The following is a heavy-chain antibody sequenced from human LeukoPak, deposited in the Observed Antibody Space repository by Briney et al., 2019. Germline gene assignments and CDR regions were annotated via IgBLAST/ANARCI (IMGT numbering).Heavy chain of an antibody. J-gene: IGHJ4*02. D-gene: IGHD1-26*01. CDR2: MNPNSGNT. CDR1: GGTFSSYA. CDR3: ARVNSGSYPLDY. Sequence: AASVKVSCKASGGTFSSYAISWVRQATGQGLEWMGWMNPNSGNTGYAQKFQGRVTMTRNTSISTAYMELSSLRSEDTAVYYCARVNSGSYPLDYWGQGTLVTVSS. V-gene: IGHV1-8*02.